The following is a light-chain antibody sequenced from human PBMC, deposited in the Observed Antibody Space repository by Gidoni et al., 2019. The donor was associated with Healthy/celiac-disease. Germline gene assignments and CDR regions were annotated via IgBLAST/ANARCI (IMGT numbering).Light chain of an antibody. J-gene: IGKJ2*01. CDR2: AAS. CDR3: QQLNSYPREYT. V-gene: IGKV1-9*01. CDR1: QGISSY. Sequence: IQLTQSPSFLSASVGDRVTITCRASQGISSYLAWYQQKPGKAPKLLIYAASTLQSGVPSRFSGSGSGTEFTLTISSLQPEDFATYYCQQLNSYPREYTFGQGTKLEIK.